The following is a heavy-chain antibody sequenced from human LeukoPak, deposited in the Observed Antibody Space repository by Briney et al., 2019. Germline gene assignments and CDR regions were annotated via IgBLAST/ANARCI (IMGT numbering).Heavy chain of an antibody. CDR3: ARVHTYYDYVWGSYRPGNFDY. J-gene: IGHJ4*02. V-gene: IGHV4-61*10. CDR2: IYYRGST. CDR1: SGSISSGSYY. D-gene: IGHD3-16*02. Sequence: SSETLSLTCTVSSGSISSGSYYWTWIRQPAGKGLEWIGRIYYRGSTEYNPSLKSRVTISVDTSRNQFSLKLSSVTAADTAVYYCARVHTYYDYVWGSYRPGNFDYWGQGTLVTVSS.